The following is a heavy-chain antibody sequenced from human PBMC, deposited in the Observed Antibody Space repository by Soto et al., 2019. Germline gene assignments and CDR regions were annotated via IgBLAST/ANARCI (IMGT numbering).Heavy chain of an antibody. CDR1: GYTFTSYG. CDR2: ISAYNGKT. Sequence: ASVKVSFKASGYTFTSYGISWVRQAPGQGLEWMGWISAYNGKTNYAQKLQGRVTMTTDTSTSTAYMELRSLRSDDTAVYYCARDGIAAADSYYYYGMDVWGQGTTVTVSS. J-gene: IGHJ6*02. D-gene: IGHD6-13*01. V-gene: IGHV1-18*01. CDR3: ARDGIAAADSYYYYGMDV.